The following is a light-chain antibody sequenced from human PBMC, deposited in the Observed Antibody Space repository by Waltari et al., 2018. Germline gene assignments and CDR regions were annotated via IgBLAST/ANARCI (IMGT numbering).Light chain of an antibody. V-gene: IGKV3-11*01. Sequence: IVLTQSPATLSLSPGDTATLPCRASQSVSSHLAWYQQKPGQAPRLLIYEASKRTTGIPARFSGSGSGTDFTLTITSLEPEDFAVFFCQQRSNWPSFGPGTKVEIK. CDR1: QSVSSH. CDR2: EAS. CDR3: QQRSNWPS. J-gene: IGKJ1*01.